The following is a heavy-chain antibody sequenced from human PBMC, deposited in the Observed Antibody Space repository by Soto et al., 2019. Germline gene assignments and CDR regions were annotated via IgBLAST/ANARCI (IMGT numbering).Heavy chain of an antibody. V-gene: IGHV1-46*03. J-gene: IGHJ3*02. D-gene: IGHD2-15*01. CDR2: INPSGGST. CDR3: ARDRYCSGGSCYPDDAFDI. CDR1: GYTFTSYY. Sequence: EASVKVSCKASGYTFTSYYMHWVRQAPGQGLEWMGIINPSGGSTSYAQKFQGRVTMTRDTSTSTVYMELSSLRSEDTAVYYCARDRYCSGGSCYPDDAFDIWGQGTMVTVSS.